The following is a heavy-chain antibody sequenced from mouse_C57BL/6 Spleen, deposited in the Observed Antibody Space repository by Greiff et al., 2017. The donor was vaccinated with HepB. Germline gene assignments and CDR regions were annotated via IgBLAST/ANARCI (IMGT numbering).Heavy chain of an antibody. Sequence: QVQLQQPGAELVRPGSSVKLSCKASGYTFTSYWMHWVKQRPIQGLEWIGNIDPSDSETHYNQKFKDKATLTVDKSSSTAYMQLSSLTSEDSAVYYCARGYYNNYEGNAMDYWGQGTSVTVSS. J-gene: IGHJ4*01. CDR3: ARGYYNNYEGNAMDY. CDR2: IDPSDSET. V-gene: IGHV1-52*01. D-gene: IGHD2-5*01. CDR1: GYTFTSYW.